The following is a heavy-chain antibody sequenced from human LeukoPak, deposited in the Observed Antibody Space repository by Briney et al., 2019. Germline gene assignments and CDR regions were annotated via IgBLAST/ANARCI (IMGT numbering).Heavy chain of an antibody. CDR1: GFTFSSYA. J-gene: IGHJ4*02. Sequence: GGSLRLSCAASGFTFSSYAMHCVRQAPGKGLEWVAVISYDGSNKYYADSVKGRFTISRDNSKNTLYLQMNSLRAEDTAVYYCARWGADYYDSSGYFGYWGQGTLVTVSS. CDR2: ISYDGSNK. CDR3: ARWGADYYDSSGYFGY. V-gene: IGHV3-30-3*01. D-gene: IGHD3-22*01.